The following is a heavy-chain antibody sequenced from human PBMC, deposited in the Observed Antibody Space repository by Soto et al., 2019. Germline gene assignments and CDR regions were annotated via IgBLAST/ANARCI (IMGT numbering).Heavy chain of an antibody. D-gene: IGHD5-18*01. V-gene: IGHV5-51*01. CDR3: AKTDGYEVEY. CDR2: IYPGDSDT. Sequence: GESLKISCKGSGYSFVSYWIAWVRQMPGKGLEWMGSIYPGDSDTTYSPSIQGQVTISADKSSTTVYLQWNTLKASDTAMYYCAKTDGYEVEYWGQGTLVTVSS. CDR1: GYSFVSYW. J-gene: IGHJ4*02.